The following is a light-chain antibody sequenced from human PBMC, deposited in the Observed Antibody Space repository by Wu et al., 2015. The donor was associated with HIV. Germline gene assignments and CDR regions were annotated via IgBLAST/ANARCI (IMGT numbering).Light chain of an antibody. CDR1: QTVASDY. J-gene: IGKJ4*01. CDR3: QQYGSSPLT. CDR2: GAS. Sequence: DIVLTQSPGTLSLSPGERATLSCKASQTVASDYLAWYQQRPGQSPKLLIYGASSRATGIPDRFSGSGSGTDFTLTIRRPEPEDIAVYYCQQYGSSPLTFGGGTKVEI. V-gene: IGKV3-20*01.